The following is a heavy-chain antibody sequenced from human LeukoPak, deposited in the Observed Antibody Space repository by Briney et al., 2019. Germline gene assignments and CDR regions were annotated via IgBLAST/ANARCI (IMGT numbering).Heavy chain of an antibody. CDR1: GGSISSISYY. Sequence: PSETLSLTCTVSGGSISSISYYWGWVRQAPGKGLEWVSSISGSGGSTSYADSVKGRFTISRDNSKNTLYLQMNSLRVEDTAVYYCAKGDTTWELPHDYWGQGTLVTVSS. J-gene: IGHJ4*02. D-gene: IGHD1-26*01. CDR2: ISGSGGST. CDR3: AKGDTTWELPHDY. V-gene: IGHV3-23*01.